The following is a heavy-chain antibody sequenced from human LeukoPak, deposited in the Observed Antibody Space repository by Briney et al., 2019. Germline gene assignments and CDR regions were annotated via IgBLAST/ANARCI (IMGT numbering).Heavy chain of an antibody. CDR1: GLTFSNYE. V-gene: IGHV3-48*03. D-gene: IGHD3-10*01. CDR3: ATKRAVRGDY. J-gene: IGHJ4*02. CDR2: ISSRGTTI. Sequence: GGSLRLSCAASGLTFSNYEMIWVRQAPGKGLEWVSYISSRGTTIYYADSVKGRFTISRDNAKNSLYLQMNSLRAEDTAIYYCATKRAVRGDYWGQGTLVTVSS.